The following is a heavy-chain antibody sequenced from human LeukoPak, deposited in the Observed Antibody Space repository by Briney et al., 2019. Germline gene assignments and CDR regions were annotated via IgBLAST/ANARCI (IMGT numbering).Heavy chain of an antibody. D-gene: IGHD3-10*01. CDR3: AKDPYYYGSGSYFDY. J-gene: IGHJ4*02. V-gene: IGHV3-23*01. CDR2: ISGSGGST. Sequence: GGSLRLSCAASGFTFSSYAMSWVRQAPGKGLEWVSAISGSGGSTYYADSVKGRFTISRDNSKNTLYLQMNSLRAEDTAVYYCAKDPYYYGSGSYFDYWGQGTLATVSS. CDR1: GFTFSSYA.